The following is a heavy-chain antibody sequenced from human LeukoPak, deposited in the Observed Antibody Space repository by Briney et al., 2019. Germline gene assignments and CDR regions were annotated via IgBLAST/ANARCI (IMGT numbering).Heavy chain of an antibody. D-gene: IGHD2-15*01. CDR2: INHSGST. V-gene: IGHV4-39*07. CDR1: GGSISSGSYY. J-gene: IGHJ3*02. CDR3: ARERGGSCFWGSCSGCENDAFDI. Sequence: SQTLSLTCTVSGGSISSGSYYWSWIRQPPGKGLEWIGEINHSGSTNYNPSLKSRVTISVDTSKNQFSLKLSSVTAADTAVYYCARERGGSCFWGSCSGCENDAFDIWGQGTMVTVSS.